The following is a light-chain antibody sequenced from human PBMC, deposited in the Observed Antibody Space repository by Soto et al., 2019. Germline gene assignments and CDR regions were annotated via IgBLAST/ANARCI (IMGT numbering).Light chain of an antibody. CDR1: QSVNNNF. CDR2: VAS. V-gene: IGKV3-20*01. J-gene: IGKJ1*01. CDR3: QQYGRTPRT. Sequence: EVLLPQSPGTLSLSPGERATLSCRASQSVNNNFLAWYQQKPGQAPRLLIYVASSRATGIPDKFSGSGSGTDFPLTISRLEPEDLAVYFCQQYGRTPRTFGQGTKVEIK.